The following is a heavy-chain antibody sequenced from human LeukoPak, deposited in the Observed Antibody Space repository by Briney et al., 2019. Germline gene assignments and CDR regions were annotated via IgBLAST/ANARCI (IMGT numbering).Heavy chain of an antibody. Sequence: ASVKVSCKTSGYTFTSYYMHWVRQAPGQGLEWMGIINPSGGSTSYAQKFQGRVTMTRDTSTSTVYMELRSLRSDDTAVYYCAREKWELPTDWGQGTLVTVSS. CDR3: AREKWELPTD. CDR1: GYTFTSYY. V-gene: IGHV1-46*01. CDR2: INPSGGST. D-gene: IGHD1-26*01. J-gene: IGHJ4*02.